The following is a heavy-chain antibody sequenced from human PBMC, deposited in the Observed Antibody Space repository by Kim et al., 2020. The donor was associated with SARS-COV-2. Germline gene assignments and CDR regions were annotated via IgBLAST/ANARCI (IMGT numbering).Heavy chain of an antibody. J-gene: IGHJ4*02. D-gene: IGHD6-19*01. CDR1: GFTFGDYA. Sequence: GGSLRLSCTASGFTFGDYAMSWFRQAPGKGLEWVGFIRSKAYGGTTEYAASVKGRFTISRDDSKSIAYLQMNSLKTEDTAVYYCTRDPQWMATTYDYWGQGTLVTVSS. V-gene: IGHV3-49*03. CDR3: TRDPQWMATTYDY. CDR2: IRSKAYGGTT.